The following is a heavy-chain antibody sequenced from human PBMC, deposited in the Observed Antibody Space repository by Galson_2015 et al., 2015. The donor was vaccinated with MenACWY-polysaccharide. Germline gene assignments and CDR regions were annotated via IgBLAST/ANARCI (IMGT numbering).Heavy chain of an antibody. CDR1: GFTFNNFA. J-gene: IGHJ4*02. Sequence: SMRLACAASGFTFNNFAMSWVGQAPGKGLEWVSAISGNGDNTYYADSVRGRFTISRDTSRNTLYLQMRCLRADDTALYYCARAGIRDVVPTARFSPAPDYWGQGTLVTVSS. CDR3: ARAGIRDVVPTARFSPAPDY. D-gene: IGHD3-3*01. V-gene: IGHV3-23*01. CDR2: ISGNGDNT.